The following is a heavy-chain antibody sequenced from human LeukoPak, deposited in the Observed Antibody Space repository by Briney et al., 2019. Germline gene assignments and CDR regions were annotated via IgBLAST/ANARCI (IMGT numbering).Heavy chain of an antibody. V-gene: IGHV5-51*01. CDR1: GYSFTSSW. CDR2: IYPGDSDT. Sequence: GALLKTSVKGSGYSFTSSWIGWVRQMPGKGLEWMGIIYPGDSDTRYSPSFQGQVTISADKSISTAYLQWSSLKASDTAMYYCARHVSASRYFDWSPIDYWGQGTLVTVSS. CDR3: ARHVSASRYFDWSPIDY. J-gene: IGHJ4*02. D-gene: IGHD3-9*01.